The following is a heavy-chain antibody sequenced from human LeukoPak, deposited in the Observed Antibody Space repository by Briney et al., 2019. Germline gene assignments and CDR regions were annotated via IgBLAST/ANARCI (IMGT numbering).Heavy chain of an antibody. J-gene: IGHJ4*02. CDR2: ISGGNSRST. V-gene: IGHV3-23*01. Sequence: GGSLRLSCAASGFTFSTYGMSWVRQAPGKGLEWVSGISGGNSRSTYYADSVKGRFTISRDNSKSTLYLQMNSLRAEDTAIYYCAKIAETSGSYGQGYDYWGQGTLVTVSS. CDR3: AKIAETSGSYGQGYDY. CDR1: GFTFSTYG. D-gene: IGHD1-26*01.